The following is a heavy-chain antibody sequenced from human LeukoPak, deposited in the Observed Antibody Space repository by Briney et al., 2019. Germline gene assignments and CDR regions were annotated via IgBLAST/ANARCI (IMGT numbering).Heavy chain of an antibody. CDR3: APRSHTITGYLLLDY. CDR2: ISSGSGVST. Sequence: GGSLRLSCVASGFTFTDYAMTWVRQAPGKGLEWVSAISSGSGVSTFYADSVRGRFTISRVNSENTVFLQMNDLRGEDTAVYYCAPRSHTITGYLLLDYWGQGTLVTVS. V-gene: IGHV3-23*01. D-gene: IGHD3-10*01. J-gene: IGHJ4*02. CDR1: GFTFTDYA.